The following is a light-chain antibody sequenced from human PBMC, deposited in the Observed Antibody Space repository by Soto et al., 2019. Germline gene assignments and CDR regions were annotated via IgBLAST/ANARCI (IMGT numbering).Light chain of an antibody. CDR3: ETWDSSSHVV. V-gene: IGLV4-60*03. CDR1: SGHRNYI. J-gene: IGLJ2*01. CDR2: LEGSGNY. Sequence: QAVVTQSSSASASLGSSVKLTCTLSSGHRNYIIAWHQQQPGKAPRYLMKLEGSGNYNKGSGVSDRFSGSSSGADRYLTISNLQSEDEADYYCETWDSSSHVVFGGGTKVTVL.